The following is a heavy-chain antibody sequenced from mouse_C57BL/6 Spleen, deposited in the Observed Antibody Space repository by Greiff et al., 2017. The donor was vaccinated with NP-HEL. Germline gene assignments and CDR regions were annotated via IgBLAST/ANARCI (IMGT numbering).Heavy chain of an antibody. Sequence: QVQLQQPGAELVKPGASVKLSCKASGYTFTSYWMQWVKQRPGQGLEWIGEIDPSDSYTNYNQKFKGKATLTVDTSSSTAYMQLSSLTSEDSAVYYCARWGTWYFDVGGTGTTVTVSS. CDR1: GYTFTSYW. J-gene: IGHJ1*03. CDR2: IDPSDSYT. D-gene: IGHD2-14*01. V-gene: IGHV1-50*01. CDR3: ARWGTWYFDV.